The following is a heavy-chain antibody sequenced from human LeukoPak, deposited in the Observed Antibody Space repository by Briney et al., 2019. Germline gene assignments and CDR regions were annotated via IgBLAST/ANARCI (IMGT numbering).Heavy chain of an antibody. CDR2: INPNSGGT. J-gene: IGHJ6*02. D-gene: IGHD6-19*01. CDR3: ARVLAVAGTKYYGMDV. Sequence: ASVKVSCKPSGYTFTGYFMHWVRQAPGQGLEWMGWINPNSGGTNYAQKFQGRVTLTRDTSINTAYKKLSRLRSDDTAVYYSARVLAVAGTKYYGMDVWGQGTTVTVSS. CDR1: GYTFTGYF. V-gene: IGHV1-2*02.